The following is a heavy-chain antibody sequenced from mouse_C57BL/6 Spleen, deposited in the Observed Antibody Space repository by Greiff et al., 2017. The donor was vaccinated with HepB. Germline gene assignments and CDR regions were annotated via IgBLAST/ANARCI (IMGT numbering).Heavy chain of an antibody. CDR3: ARSTDSSGYSLAMDY. V-gene: IGHV1-52*01. CDR1: GYTFTSYW. D-gene: IGHD3-2*02. J-gene: IGHJ4*01. CDR2: IDPSDSET. Sequence: QVQLQQPGAELVRPGSSVKLSCKASGYTFTSYWMHWVKQRPIQGLEWIGNIDPSDSETHYNQKFKDKATLTVAKSSSTAYMQLSSLTSEDSAVYYCARSTDSSGYSLAMDYWGQGTSVTVSS.